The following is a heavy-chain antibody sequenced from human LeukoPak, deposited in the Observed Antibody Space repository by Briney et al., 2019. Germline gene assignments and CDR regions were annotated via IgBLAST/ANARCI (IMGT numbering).Heavy chain of an antibody. J-gene: IGHJ1*01. D-gene: IGHD6-13*01. Sequence: SQTLSLTCTVSGGSISSGSYYWSWIRQPAGKGLEWIGRIYTSGSTNYNPSLKSRVTISVDTSKNQFSLKLSSVTAADTAVYYCARGVAAAGTRYFQHWGQGTLVTVSS. CDR1: GGSISSGSYY. CDR3: ARGVAAAGTRYFQH. CDR2: IYTSGST. V-gene: IGHV4-61*02.